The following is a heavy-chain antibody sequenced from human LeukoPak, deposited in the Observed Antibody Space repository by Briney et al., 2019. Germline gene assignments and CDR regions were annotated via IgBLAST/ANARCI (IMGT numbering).Heavy chain of an antibody. Sequence: GGSLRLSCAVSGFNFRTYSMDWVRQAPGKGLQWVSYISAEGATIYYAEDVRGRFTISRDDAKNSLYLDMSNLRVDDTAVYYCARDRVGTKGDYWGQGTLVTVS. D-gene: IGHD1-26*01. CDR3: ARDRVGTKGDY. J-gene: IGHJ4*02. CDR2: ISAEGATI. CDR1: GFNFRTYS. V-gene: IGHV3-48*01.